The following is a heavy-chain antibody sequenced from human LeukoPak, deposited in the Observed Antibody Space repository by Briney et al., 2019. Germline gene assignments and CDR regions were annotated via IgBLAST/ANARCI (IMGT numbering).Heavy chain of an antibody. J-gene: IGHJ3*02. CDR3: ARGAAMGLDAFDI. V-gene: IGHV1-2*02. CDR1: GYTFTGYY. CDR2: INPHSGGT. Sequence: ASVKVSCKASGYTFTGYYMHWVRQAPGQGLEWMGWINPHSGGTNYAQKFQGRVTMTRDTSISTAYMELSRLRSDDTAVYYCARGAAMGLDAFDIWGQGTMVTVSS. D-gene: IGHD5-18*01.